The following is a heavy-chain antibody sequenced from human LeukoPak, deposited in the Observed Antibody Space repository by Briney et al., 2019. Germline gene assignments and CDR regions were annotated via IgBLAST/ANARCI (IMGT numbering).Heavy chain of an antibody. CDR3: AKDSSLWFGELSGAFDI. Sequence: GGSLRLSCAASGFTFSSYGMHWVRQAPGKGLEWVAVISYDGSNKYYADSVKGRFTISRDNSKNTLYLQMNSLRAEDAAVYYCAKDSSLWFGELSGAFDIWGQGTMVTVSS. V-gene: IGHV3-30*18. CDR1: GFTFSSYG. J-gene: IGHJ3*02. CDR2: ISYDGSNK. D-gene: IGHD3-10*01.